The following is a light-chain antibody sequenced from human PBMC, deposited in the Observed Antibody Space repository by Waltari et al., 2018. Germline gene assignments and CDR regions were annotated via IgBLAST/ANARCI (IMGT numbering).Light chain of an antibody. J-gene: IGLJ3*02. CDR3: QSYDSGLSARV. CDR2: DDN. Sequence: QSVLTQPPSVSVAPGQTVTISCAGGNATLGSGSDVHWYQCLPGIAPKLLIYDDNNRPAGVPDRFSGSKSGTSASLAITGLQAEDEADYYCQSYDSGLSARVFGGGTKLTVL. V-gene: IGLV1-40*01. CDR1: NATLGSGSD.